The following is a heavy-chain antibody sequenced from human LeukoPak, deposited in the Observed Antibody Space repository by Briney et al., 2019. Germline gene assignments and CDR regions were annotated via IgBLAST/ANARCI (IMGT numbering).Heavy chain of an antibody. CDR3: VVGGVIVSYFDY. CDR2: MNPISGNT. J-gene: IGHJ4*02. Sequence: ASVKVSCKASGYTFTSYDISWVRQATGQGLEWMGWMNPISGNTGYAQKFQGRVTMTRSTSISTAYMELSSLRSGDTAVYYCVVGGVIVSYFDYWGQGTLVTVSS. CDR1: GYTFTSYD. V-gene: IGHV1-8*01. D-gene: IGHD3-16*02.